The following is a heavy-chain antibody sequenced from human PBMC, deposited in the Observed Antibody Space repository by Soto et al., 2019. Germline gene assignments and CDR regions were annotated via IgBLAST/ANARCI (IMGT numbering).Heavy chain of an antibody. CDR3: TTGHSAGLY. CDR2: IKSKTDGETT. Sequence: GGSLRLSCAASGFTFNNAWMSWVRQAPGKGLEWVGRIKSKTDGETTDYAAPVRGRFAISRDDLENTLYLQMNSLKTEDTAFYYGTTGHSAGLYWGRGTLVTVSS. CDR1: GFTFNNAW. V-gene: IGHV3-15*01. D-gene: IGHD2-21*01. J-gene: IGHJ4*02.